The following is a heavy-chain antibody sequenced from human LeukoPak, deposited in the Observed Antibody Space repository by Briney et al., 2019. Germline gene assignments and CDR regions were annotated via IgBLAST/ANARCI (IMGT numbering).Heavy chain of an antibody. D-gene: IGHD3-16*01. CDR2: IWNAGTNT. Sequence: GGSLRLSCAASGFSFSTYGMHWVRQAPGKGLEWVALIWNAGTNTYYADSVKGRFTISRDNSKNTLYLQMNSLRAEDTAVYYCAGDTPPGGDYYFDYWGQGTLVSVSS. V-gene: IGHV3-33*01. CDR1: GFSFSTYG. CDR3: AGDTPPGGDYYFDY. J-gene: IGHJ4*02.